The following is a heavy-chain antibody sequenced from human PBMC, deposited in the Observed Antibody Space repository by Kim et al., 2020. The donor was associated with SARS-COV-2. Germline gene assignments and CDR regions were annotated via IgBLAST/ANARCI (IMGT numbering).Heavy chain of an antibody. CDR2: ISYDGNQP. Sequence: GGSLRLSCAASGFTFKSYGMHWVRQAPGKGLEWVAVISYDGNQPNYADSVKGRFTISRDNSKNTLYLQMNSLGVEDTAVYYCAKRKDGSNYYFDYWGQGTLVTVSS. J-gene: IGHJ4*02. CDR3: AKRKDGSNYYFDY. D-gene: IGHD2-15*01. V-gene: IGHV3-30*18. CDR1: GFTFKSYG.